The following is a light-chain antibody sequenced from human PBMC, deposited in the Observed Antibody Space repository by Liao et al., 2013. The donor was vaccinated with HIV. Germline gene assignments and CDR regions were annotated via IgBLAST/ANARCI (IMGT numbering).Light chain of an antibody. V-gene: IGLV3-27*01. CDR2: SDN. CDR3: QAWDSSTPLYV. CDR1: ILAKKY. Sequence: SYELTQPSSVSVSPGQTARIPCSGEILAKKYARWFQQKPGQAPVLVIYSDNERPSGIPERFSASTSGTTVTLTISGAQLEDEADYYCQAWDSSTPLYVFGTGTKVTVL. J-gene: IGLJ1*01.